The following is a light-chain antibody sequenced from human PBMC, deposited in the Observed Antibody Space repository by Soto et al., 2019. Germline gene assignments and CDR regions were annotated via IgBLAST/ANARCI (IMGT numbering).Light chain of an antibody. CDR1: QSVSSSY. J-gene: IGKJ2*01. Sequence: EIVLTQSPGTLSLSPGERATLSCRASQSVSSSYLAWYQQKPGQAPRLLIYGASSRATGIPDRFSGSGSGTDFTLTISRPEPEDFAVYYCQQYGSSPVAFGQGTKLEIK. V-gene: IGKV3-20*01. CDR3: QQYGSSPVA. CDR2: GAS.